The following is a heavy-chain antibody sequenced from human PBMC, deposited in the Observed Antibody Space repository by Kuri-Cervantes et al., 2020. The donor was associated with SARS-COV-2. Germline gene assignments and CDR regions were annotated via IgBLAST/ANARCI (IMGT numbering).Heavy chain of an antibody. CDR1: GYSFKNFW. Sequence: GESLKISCQGSGYSFKNFWISWVRRMPGKGLEWMGRIDPSDSYTHYNPSFQGHVTISADKSISTAYLEWSSLRASDTAMYFCAREMSESTSGSWFDPWGQGTLVTVSS. V-gene: IGHV5-10-1*01. D-gene: IGHD1-1*01. CDR2: IDPSDSYT. CDR3: AREMSESTSGSWFDP. J-gene: IGHJ5*02.